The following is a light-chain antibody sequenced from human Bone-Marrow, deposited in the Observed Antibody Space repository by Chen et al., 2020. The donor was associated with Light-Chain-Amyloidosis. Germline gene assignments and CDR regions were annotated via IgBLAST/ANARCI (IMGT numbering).Light chain of an antibody. Sequence: EIVLTQSPGTLSLSPGEGANLSCRASQTISSNYLTWYQQKFGQAPRLLIYGSSSRATGIPDRFTGSGSWTDFTLTINRLEPADFAMYYCQQYGTSPLTFGGGTKVEIK. J-gene: IGKJ4*01. CDR2: GSS. CDR3: QQYGTSPLT. CDR1: QTISSNY. V-gene: IGKV3-20*01.